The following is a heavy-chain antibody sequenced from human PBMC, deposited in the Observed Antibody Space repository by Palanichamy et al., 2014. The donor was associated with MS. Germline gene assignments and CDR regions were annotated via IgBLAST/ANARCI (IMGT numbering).Heavy chain of an antibody. Sequence: QVQLVQSGAEVKEPGASVRVFCKASGYTFSSYGISWARQAPGQGLEWMGWISTYNGNTKYAQKFQDRVTMTTDTSTTTAHMDLRSLRSDDSAVYFCARDIGPVPGDYYYGLDVWGQGTTVIVSS. D-gene: IGHD3-10*01. V-gene: IGHV1-18*04. CDR1: GYTFSSYG. J-gene: IGHJ6*02. CDR2: ISTYNGNT. CDR3: ARDIGPVPGDYYYGLDV.